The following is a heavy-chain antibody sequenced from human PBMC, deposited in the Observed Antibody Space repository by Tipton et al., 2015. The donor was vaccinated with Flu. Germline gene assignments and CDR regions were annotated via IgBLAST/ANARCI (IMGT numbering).Heavy chain of an antibody. D-gene: IGHD3-3*01. V-gene: IGHV3-7*01. J-gene: IGHJ6*03. CDR2: INLDGSQK. Sequence: SLRLSCAVSGFTFSTYWMDWVRQAPGKGLEWVAKINLDGSQKYYVDSAKGRFTISRDNSRNTVFLQMNSLRAEDTAVYYCARDGPEWNYFAYMDVWGKGTTVTVS. CDR1: GFTFSTYW. CDR3: ARDGPEWNYFAYMDV.